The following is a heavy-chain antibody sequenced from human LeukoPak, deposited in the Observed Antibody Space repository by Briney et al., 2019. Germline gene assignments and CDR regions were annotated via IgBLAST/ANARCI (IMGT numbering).Heavy chain of an antibody. CDR1: GYTFSDFS. Sequence: GGSLTLSCAASGYTFSDFSVNWVRQAPGKGLELVSSISVSSSYRHYADSVRGRFTISRDDARDSLFLQMNSLRAEDTAVYFCVRLRRNNDRSGYYYYYDYWGQGTLVTVSS. V-gene: IGHV3-21*01. CDR2: ISVSSSYR. D-gene: IGHD3-22*01. J-gene: IGHJ4*02. CDR3: VRLRRNNDRSGYYYYYDY.